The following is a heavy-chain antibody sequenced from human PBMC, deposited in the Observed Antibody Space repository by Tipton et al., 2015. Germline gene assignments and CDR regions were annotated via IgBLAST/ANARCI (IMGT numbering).Heavy chain of an antibody. CDR1: GYKFINYW. CDR3: AREYYDYYGMDV. V-gene: IGHV5-51*01. J-gene: IGHJ6*02. Sequence: VQLVQSGAEVKKPGESLQISCKPSGYKFINYWIAWVRQVPGKGPEWIGSIYPYDSDTRYSPSFRGQVTISADTSTRTAFLQWSNLRASDTAMYYCAREYYDYYGMDVWGQGITVTVSS. CDR2: IYPYDSDT.